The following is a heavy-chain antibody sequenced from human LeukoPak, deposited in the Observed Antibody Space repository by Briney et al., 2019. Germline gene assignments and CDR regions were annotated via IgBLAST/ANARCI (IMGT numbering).Heavy chain of an antibody. J-gene: IGHJ4*02. D-gene: IGHD3-9*01. CDR1: GYTFTSYT. Sequence: ASVKVSCKASGYTFTSYTVNWVRQAPGQGLGWMGWINTNTGNPTCAQGFTGRFVFSLDTSVSTAYLEISGLKAKDTAVYYCARGLNLNYFDFWGQGTLVTVSS. CDR2: INTNTGNP. CDR3: ARGLNLNYFDF. V-gene: IGHV7-4-1*02.